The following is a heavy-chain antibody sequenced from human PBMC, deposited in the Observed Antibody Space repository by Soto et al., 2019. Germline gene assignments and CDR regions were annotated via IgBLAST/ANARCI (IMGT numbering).Heavy chain of an antibody. Sequence: GGSLRLSCAASGFTFSSYAMSWVRQAPGKGLEWVSAISGSGGSTYYADSVKGRFTISRDNSKNTLYLQTNSLRAEDTAVYYCAKDRGRYSSSALNYYGMDVWGQGTRVTVSS. V-gene: IGHV3-23*01. CDR3: AKDRGRYSSSALNYYGMDV. D-gene: IGHD6-6*01. CDR1: GFTFSSYA. CDR2: ISGSGGST. J-gene: IGHJ6*02.